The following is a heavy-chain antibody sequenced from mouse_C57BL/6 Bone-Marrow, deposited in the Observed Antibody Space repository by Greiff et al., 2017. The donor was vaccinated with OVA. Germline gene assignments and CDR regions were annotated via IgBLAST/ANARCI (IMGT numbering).Heavy chain of an antibody. Sequence: QVQLQQPGAELVMPGASVKLSCKASGYTFTSYWMHWVKQRPGQGLEWIGEIDPSDSYTNYNQKFKGKSTLTVDKSSSTAYMQLSSLTSEDSAVYYCASFMGGLRGRYYYAMDDWGQGTSVTVSS. CDR2: IDPSDSYT. J-gene: IGHJ4*01. V-gene: IGHV1-69*01. CDR3: ASFMGGLRGRYYYAMDD. CDR1: GYTFTSYW. D-gene: IGHD2-2*01.